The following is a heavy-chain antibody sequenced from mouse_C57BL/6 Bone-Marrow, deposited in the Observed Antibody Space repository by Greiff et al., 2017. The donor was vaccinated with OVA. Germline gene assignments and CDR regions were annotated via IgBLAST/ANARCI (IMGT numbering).Heavy chain of an antibody. V-gene: IGHV3-8*01. D-gene: IGHD2-5*01. CDR3: ASSFYSNYSLFAY. CDR1: GYSITSDY. CDR2: ISYSGST. Sequence: VQLQQSGPGLAKPSQTLSLTCSVTGYSITSDYWNWIRKFPGNKLEYMGYISYSGSTYYNPSLKSRISITRDTSKNQYYLQLNSVTTEDTATYYCASSFYSNYSLFAYWGQGTLVTVSA. J-gene: IGHJ3*01.